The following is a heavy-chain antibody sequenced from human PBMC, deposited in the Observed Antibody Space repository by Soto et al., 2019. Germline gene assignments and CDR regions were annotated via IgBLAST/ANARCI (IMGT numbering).Heavy chain of an antibody. Sequence: SETLSLTCAVYGGSFSDYYWSWIRQPPGKGLEWIGEINHSGSTNYNPSLKSRVTISVDTSKNQFSLKLSSVTAADTAVYYCARGRAVDAFDIWGQGTMVTVSS. V-gene: IGHV4-34*01. CDR1: GGSFSDYY. CDR2: INHSGST. CDR3: ARGRAVDAFDI. J-gene: IGHJ3*02.